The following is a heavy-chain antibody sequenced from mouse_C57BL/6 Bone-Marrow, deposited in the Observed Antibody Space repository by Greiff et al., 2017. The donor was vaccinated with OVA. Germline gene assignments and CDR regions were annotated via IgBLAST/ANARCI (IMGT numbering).Heavy chain of an antibody. D-gene: IGHD2-12*01. V-gene: IGHV1-76*01. CDR1: GYTFTDYY. CDR3: ARMGLQYRSYWYFDV. Sequence: QVQLKESGAELVRPGASVKLSCKASGYTFTDYYINWVKQRPGQGLEWIARIYPGSGNTYYNEKFKGKATLTAEKSSSTAYMQLSSLTSEDSAVYFCARMGLQYRSYWYFDVWGTGTAVTVSS. CDR2: IYPGSGNT. J-gene: IGHJ1*03.